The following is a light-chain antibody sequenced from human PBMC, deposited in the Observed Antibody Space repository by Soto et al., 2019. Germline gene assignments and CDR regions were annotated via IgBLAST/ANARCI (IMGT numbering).Light chain of an antibody. CDR2: LNSDGSH. J-gene: IGLJ2*01. CDR1: SGHSNYA. Sequence: QLVLTQSPSASASLGASVKLTCTLSSGHSNYAIAWHQQQPEKGPRYLMRLNSDGSHTKGDGVPDRFSGSSSGADRYLNMSSLQSEDEADYYCQTWGTGMIFGGGTKLTVL. CDR3: QTWGTGMI. V-gene: IGLV4-69*01.